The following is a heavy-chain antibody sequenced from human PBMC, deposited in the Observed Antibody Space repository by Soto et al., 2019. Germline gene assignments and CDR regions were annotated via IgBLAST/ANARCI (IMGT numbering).Heavy chain of an antibody. CDR1: GVSFGRAW. CDR2: IKSKTDGGTT. J-gene: IGHJ4*02. CDR3: TTDPVTMIVVVPSSG. V-gene: IGHV3-15*07. Sequence: RGSVRLSCAAPGVSFGRAWMKWVRQCPGKGLEWVGRIKSKTDGGTTDYAAPVKGRFTISRDDSKNTLYLQMNSLKTEDTAVYYCTTDPVTMIVVVPSSGWGQGT. D-gene: IGHD3-22*01.